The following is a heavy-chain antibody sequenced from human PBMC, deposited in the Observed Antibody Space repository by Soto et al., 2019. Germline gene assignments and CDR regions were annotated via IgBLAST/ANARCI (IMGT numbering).Heavy chain of an antibody. CDR1: GFSLSTSGVG. CDR3: AHSLIPNWGSRGAFDY. CDR2: IYWDDDK. D-gene: IGHD7-27*01. J-gene: IGHJ4*02. V-gene: IGHV2-5*02. Sequence: QITLKESGPTLVKPTQTLTLTCTFSGFSLSTSGVGVGWIRQPPGKALEWLALIYWDDDKCYSPSLKSRLTITKDTSKNQVVLTMTNMDPVDTATYYCAHSLIPNWGSRGAFDYWGQGTLVTVSS.